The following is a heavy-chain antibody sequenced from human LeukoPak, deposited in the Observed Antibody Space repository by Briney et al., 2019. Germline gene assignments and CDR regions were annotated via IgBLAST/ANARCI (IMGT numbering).Heavy chain of an antibody. CDR2: IRYDGSYK. Sequence: PGGSLRLSCAASGLTFSSYGMHWVRQAPGKGLEGVAFIRYDGSYKYYADSVKGRFTISRDNSKNTLYLQMNSLRAVDTAVYYCAKSSSGWFWEFDYWGQGSLVTVSS. D-gene: IGHD6-19*01. CDR1: GLTFSSYG. CDR3: AKSSSGWFWEFDY. V-gene: IGHV3-30*02. J-gene: IGHJ4*02.